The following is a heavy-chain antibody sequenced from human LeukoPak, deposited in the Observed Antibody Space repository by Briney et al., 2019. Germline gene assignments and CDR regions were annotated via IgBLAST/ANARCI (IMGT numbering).Heavy chain of an antibody. J-gene: IGHJ4*02. CDR3: AKGSFGVVIPFDY. V-gene: IGHV3-30*18. CDR1: GFTFSSYG. CDR2: ISYDGSNK. Sequence: GRSLRLSCAASGFTFSSYGMHWVRQAPGKGLEWVAVISYDGSNKYYADSVKGRFTISRDNSKNTLYLQMNSLRAEDTAVYYCAKGSFGVVIPFDYWGQGTLVTVSS. D-gene: IGHD3-3*01.